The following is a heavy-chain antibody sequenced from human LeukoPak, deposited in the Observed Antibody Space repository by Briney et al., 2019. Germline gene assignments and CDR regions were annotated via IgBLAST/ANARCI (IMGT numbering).Heavy chain of an antibody. D-gene: IGHD1-7*01. CDR3: ARDRLVWNLRGAFDI. CDR2: ISYDGSNK. V-gene: IGHV3-30-3*01. CDR1: GFTFSSYA. Sequence: GGSLRLSCAASGFTFSSYAMSWVRQAPGKGLEWVAVISYDGSNKYYADSVKGRFTISRDNSKNTLYLQMNSLRAEDTAVYYCARDRLVWNLRGAFDIWGQGTMVTVSS. J-gene: IGHJ3*02.